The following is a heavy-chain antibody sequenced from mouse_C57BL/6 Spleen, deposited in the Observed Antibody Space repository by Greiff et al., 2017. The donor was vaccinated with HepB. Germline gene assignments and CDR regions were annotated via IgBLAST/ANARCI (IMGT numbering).Heavy chain of an antibody. V-gene: IGHV1-55*01. J-gene: IGHJ4*01. CDR3: ARKRTGFYAMDY. Sequence: VQLQQPGAELVKPGASVKMSCKASGYTFTSYWITWVKQRPGQGLEWIGDIYPGSGSTNYNEKFKSKATLTVDTSSSTAYMQLSRLTSEDSSVYYGARKRTGFYAMDYLGQGTSVTVSS. CDR1: GYTFTSYW. CDR2: IYPGSGST. D-gene: IGHD4-1*01.